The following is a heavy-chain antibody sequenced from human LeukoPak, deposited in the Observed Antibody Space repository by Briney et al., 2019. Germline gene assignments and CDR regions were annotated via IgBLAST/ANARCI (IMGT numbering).Heavy chain of an antibody. CDR2: IIPIFGTA. Sequence: ASVKVSCKASGGTFSSYAISWVRQAPGQGLEWMGGIIPIFGTANYAQKFQGRVTITADKSTSTAYMELSSLRSEDTAVYYCAREPRRYYDFWSGYYESYYYYYMDVWGKGTTVTVSS. V-gene: IGHV1-69*06. J-gene: IGHJ6*03. D-gene: IGHD3-3*01. CDR3: AREPRRYYDFWSGYYESYYYYYMDV. CDR1: GGTFSSYA.